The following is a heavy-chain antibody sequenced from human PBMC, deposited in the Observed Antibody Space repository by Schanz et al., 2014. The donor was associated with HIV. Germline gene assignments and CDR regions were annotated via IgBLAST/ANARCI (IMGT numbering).Heavy chain of an antibody. CDR3: ATWREGGPVHFGMDV. CDR1: GGTFSDFA. V-gene: IGHV1-69*14. J-gene: IGHJ6*02. Sequence: QVPLVQSGAEVTKPGSSVKVSCKASGGTFSDFAVHWVRQAPGQGLEWMGGIIPTFDTANYAQKFQDRVAITADKSTTTAYMTLSGLASEDTAVYYCATWREGGPVHFGMDVWGQGTRVTVSS. D-gene: IGHD3-16*01. CDR2: IIPTFDTA.